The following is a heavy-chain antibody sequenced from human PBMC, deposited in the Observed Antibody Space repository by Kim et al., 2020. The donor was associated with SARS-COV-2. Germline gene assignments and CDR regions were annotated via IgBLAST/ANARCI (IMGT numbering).Heavy chain of an antibody. Sequence: GGSLRLSCAASGITFSNYAMTWVRQAPGKGLEWVSTISGGGGATYHADSVKGRFTISRDNSKNTLYLQMNSLRAEDTAVYYCAKDLLYCSSSSCYASDYWGQGTLVTVSS. CDR1: GITFSNYA. CDR3: AKDLLYCSSSSCYASDY. V-gene: IGHV3-23*01. CDR2: ISGGGGAT. D-gene: IGHD2-2*01. J-gene: IGHJ4*02.